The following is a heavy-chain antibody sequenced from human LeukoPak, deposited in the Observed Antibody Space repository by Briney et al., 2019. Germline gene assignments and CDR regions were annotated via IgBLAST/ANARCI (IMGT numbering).Heavy chain of an antibody. CDR3: ARDLQIPAHGYSVDY. J-gene: IGHJ4*02. Sequence: QPGGSLRLSCAASGFTFSTYSMNWVRQAPGKGLEWVSYITSSSSNIYYADSVKGRLTISRDNAKNSLYLQLNSLRDEDTAVYYCARDLQIPAHGYSVDYWGQGTLVTVSS. D-gene: IGHD2-2*01. CDR1: GFTFSTYS. CDR2: ITSSSSNI. V-gene: IGHV3-48*02.